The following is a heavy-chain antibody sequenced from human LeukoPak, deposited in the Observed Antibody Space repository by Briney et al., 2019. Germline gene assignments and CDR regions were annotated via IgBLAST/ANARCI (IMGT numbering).Heavy chain of an antibody. Sequence: GESLKISCKGSGYSVTSYWIGWVRQMPGKGLEWMGIIYPGDSDTRYSPSFQGQVTISADKSISTAYLQWSSLKTSDTAMYYCARQNSYASSAPPTHWGQRTLVTVSS. V-gene: IGHV5-51*01. CDR2: IYPGDSDT. CDR3: ARQNSYASSAPPTH. CDR1: GYSVTSYW. D-gene: IGHD3-22*01. J-gene: IGHJ4*02.